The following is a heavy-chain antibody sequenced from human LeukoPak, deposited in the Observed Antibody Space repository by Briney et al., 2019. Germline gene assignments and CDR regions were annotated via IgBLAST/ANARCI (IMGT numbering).Heavy chain of an antibody. V-gene: IGHV1-2*02. CDR3: AREHTIAVAGNYGY. D-gene: IGHD6-19*01. CDR1: GYTFTGYY. Sequence: VASVKVSCKASGYTFTGYYMHWVRQAPGQGLEWMGWINPNSGGTNYAQKFQGRVTMTRDMSISTAYMELSRLRSDDTAVYYCAREHTIAVAGNYGYWGQGTLVTVSP. J-gene: IGHJ4*02. CDR2: INPNSGGT.